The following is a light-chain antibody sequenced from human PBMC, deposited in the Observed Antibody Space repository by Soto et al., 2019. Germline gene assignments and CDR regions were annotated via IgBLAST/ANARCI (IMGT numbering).Light chain of an antibody. CDR2: WAS. J-gene: IGKJ1*01. Sequence: DIVMTQSPDSLAVSLGERATINCKSSQNVLYSSNNKNYLAWYQQKPGQPPKLLISWASTRESGVPDRISGSGSGTDFNLTISSLQAEDVAVYYCQQYYTTPQTFGQGTKVEIK. CDR3: QQYYTTPQT. CDR1: QNVLYSSNNKNY. V-gene: IGKV4-1*01.